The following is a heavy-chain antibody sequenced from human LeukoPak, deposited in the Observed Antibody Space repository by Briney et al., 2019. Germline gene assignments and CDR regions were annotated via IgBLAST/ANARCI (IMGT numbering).Heavy chain of an antibody. J-gene: IGHJ4*02. D-gene: IGHD5-12*01. Sequence: SVKVSCKASGGTFSTYVISWVRQAPGQGLEWMGGVIPMVGTPNYAQKFQGRLTITADESTSTVYMELSSLRSEDTAVYYCARGTDDYIVATTSFEYWGQGPWSPSPQ. CDR1: GGTFSTYV. CDR3: ARGTDDYIVATTSFEY. CDR2: VIPMVGTP. V-gene: IGHV1-69*13.